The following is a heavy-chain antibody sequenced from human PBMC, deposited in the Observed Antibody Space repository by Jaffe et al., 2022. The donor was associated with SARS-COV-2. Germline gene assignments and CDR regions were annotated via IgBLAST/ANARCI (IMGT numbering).Heavy chain of an antibody. CDR1: GYTFTSYY. V-gene: IGHV1-46*01. Sequence: QVQLVQSGAEVKKPGASVKVSCKASGYTFTSYYMHWVRQAPGQGLEWMGVINPNNNSTRYAQKFQGRVTMTRDTSTSTVYMELSSLRSEDTAVYYCARDLSGGYSGYDDYSSGTHYYYYYGMDVWGQGTTVTVSS. CDR3: ARDLSGGYSGYDDYSSGTHYYYYYGMDV. D-gene: IGHD5-12*01. J-gene: IGHJ6*02. CDR2: INPNNNST.